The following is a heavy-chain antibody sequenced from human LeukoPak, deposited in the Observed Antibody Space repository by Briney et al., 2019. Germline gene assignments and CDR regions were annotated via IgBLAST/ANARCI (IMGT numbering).Heavy chain of an antibody. V-gene: IGHV1-2*02. CDR1: GYTLTELS. CDR2: INPNSGGT. Sequence: ASVKVSCKVSGYTLTELSMHWVRQAPGQGLEWMGWINPNSGGTNYAQKFQGRVTMTRDTSISTAYMELSRLRSDDTAVYYCARDLVTDDDYWGQGTLVTVSS. J-gene: IGHJ4*02. CDR3: ARDLVTDDDY. D-gene: IGHD3-9*01.